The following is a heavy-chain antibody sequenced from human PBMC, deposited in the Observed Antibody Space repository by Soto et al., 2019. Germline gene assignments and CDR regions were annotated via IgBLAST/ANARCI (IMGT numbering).Heavy chain of an antibody. CDR1: GFTFSSYR. D-gene: IGHD1-26*01. V-gene: IGHV3-33*01. J-gene: IGHJ4*01. CDR3: ARDSGIYYLPDY. Sequence: PGGSLRLSCAASGFTFSSYRMHWVRQAPGKGLEWVAGIWYGGSNKYYAYSVKGRFTISSYTSKNTLYLQMNSLRAEDTAVYYCARDSGIYYLPDYWGHGTLVTVSS. CDR2: IWYGGSNK.